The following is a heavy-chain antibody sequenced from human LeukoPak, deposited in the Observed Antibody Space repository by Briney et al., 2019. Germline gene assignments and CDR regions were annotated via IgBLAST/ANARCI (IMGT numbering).Heavy chain of an antibody. CDR2: IYGRAST. V-gene: IGHV4-38-2*01. D-gene: IGHD3-3*01. CDR3: ARYDSRGSASTKFDY. Sequence: PSETLSLTCAVSGYSLGKNYYWGWIRQSPGKGLEWIGRIYGRASTSYNPSLMNRVTISVDTSKNHFSLQLTSVTAADTAVYYCARYDSRGSASTKFDYWGPGIQVTVSP. J-gene: IGHJ4*02. CDR1: GYSLGKNYY.